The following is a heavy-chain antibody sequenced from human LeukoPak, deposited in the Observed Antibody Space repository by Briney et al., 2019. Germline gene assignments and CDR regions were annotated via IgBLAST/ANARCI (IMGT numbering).Heavy chain of an antibody. V-gene: IGHV4-34*01. J-gene: IGHJ3*01. CDR2: ITYSGST. D-gene: IGHD4-11*01. CDR1: GGSFSGYY. CDR3: ARDYTS. Sequence: SETLSLTCAVYGGSFSGYYWSWIRQPPGKGLERIGEITYSGSTNYNSSLKSRVTISVDTSKNQFSLKLNSVTAADTAVYYCARDYTSWGQGTMVTVSS.